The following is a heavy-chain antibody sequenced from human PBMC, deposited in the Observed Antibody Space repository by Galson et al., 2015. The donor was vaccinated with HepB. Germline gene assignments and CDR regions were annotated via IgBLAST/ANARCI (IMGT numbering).Heavy chain of an antibody. J-gene: IGHJ4*02. V-gene: IGHV3-11*06. CDR3: ARQGEDYGSGSYLNY. D-gene: IGHD3-10*01. CDR1: GFTFSDYY. Sequence: SLRLSCAASGFTFSDYYMSWIRQAPGKGLEWVSYISSSSSYTNYADSVKGRFTISRDNAKNSLYLQMNSLRAEDTAVYYCARQGEDYGSGSYLNYWGQGTLVTVSS. CDR2: ISSSSSYT.